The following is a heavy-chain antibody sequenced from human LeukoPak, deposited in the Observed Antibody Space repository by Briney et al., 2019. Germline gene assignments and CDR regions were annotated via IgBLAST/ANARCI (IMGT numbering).Heavy chain of an antibody. CDR1: RFTFSSYA. J-gene: IGHJ3*02. CDR2: ISYDGSNK. D-gene: IGHD3-22*01. V-gene: IGHV3-30-3*01. CDR3: ARGREHDSSDNRAFDI. Sequence: GGSLRLSCAASRFTFSSYAMSWVRQAPGKGLEWVAVISYDGSNKYYADSVKGRFTISRDNSKNTLYLQMNSLRAEDTAVYYCARGREHDSSDNRAFDIWGQGTTVTVSS.